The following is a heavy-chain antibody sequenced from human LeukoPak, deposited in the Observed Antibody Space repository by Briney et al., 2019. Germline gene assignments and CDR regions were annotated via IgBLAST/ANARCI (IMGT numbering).Heavy chain of an antibody. V-gene: IGHV3-49*04. CDR3: TRSSSYYYDGSGYSH. Sequence: GGSLRLSCTASGFTFGDYAMSWVRQAPGKGLEWVGFIRSKAYGGTTEYAASVKGRFTISRDDSKSIAYLQMNSLKTEDTAVYYCTRSSSYYYDGSGYSHWGQGTLVTVSS. CDR1: GFTFGDYA. J-gene: IGHJ4*02. CDR2: IRSKAYGGTT. D-gene: IGHD3-22*01.